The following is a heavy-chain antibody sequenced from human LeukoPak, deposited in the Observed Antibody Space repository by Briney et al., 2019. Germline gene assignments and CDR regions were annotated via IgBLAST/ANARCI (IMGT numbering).Heavy chain of an antibody. V-gene: IGHV4-39*07. CDR3: ARDLGGYPFFMDV. CDR1: GGSLRSDRHN. Sequence: PSETLSLTCSVSGGSLRSDRHNWAWVRQSADKGLEHIGSVDQTGSHNLPLKSRVTISVDTSNKQFSLNLTSVTAADTAVYYCARDLGGYPFFMDVWGKGITVTVSS. D-gene: IGHD2-15*01. J-gene: IGHJ6*03. CDR2: VDQTGS.